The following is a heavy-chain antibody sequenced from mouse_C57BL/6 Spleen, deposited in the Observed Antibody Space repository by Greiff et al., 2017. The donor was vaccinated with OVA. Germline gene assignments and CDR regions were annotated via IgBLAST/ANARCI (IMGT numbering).Heavy chain of an antibody. CDR2: INPNNGGT. Sequence: LVEPGASVKMSCKASGYTFTDYNMHWVKQSHGKSLEWIGYINPNNGGTSYNQKFKGKATLTVNKSSSTAYMELRSLTSEDSAVYYCARAHYYGSSYYAMDYWGQGTSVTVSS. CDR3: ARAHYYGSSYYAMDY. J-gene: IGHJ4*01. D-gene: IGHD1-1*01. CDR1: GYTFTDYN. V-gene: IGHV1-22*01.